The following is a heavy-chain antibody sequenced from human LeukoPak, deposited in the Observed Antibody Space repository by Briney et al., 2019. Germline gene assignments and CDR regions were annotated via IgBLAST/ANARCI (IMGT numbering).Heavy chain of an antibody. CDR2: ISSTSSYI. CDR3: ARELMGLTMIVVVNPIDY. V-gene: IGHV3-21*01. Sequence: AGSLRLSCAASGFTFSSYGINWVRQAPGKGLEWVSSISSTSSYIYYADSVKGRFTISRDNAKNSLFLQMNSLRAEDTAVYYCARELMGLTMIVVVNPIDYWGQGTLVTVSS. D-gene: IGHD3-22*01. J-gene: IGHJ4*02. CDR1: GFTFSSYG.